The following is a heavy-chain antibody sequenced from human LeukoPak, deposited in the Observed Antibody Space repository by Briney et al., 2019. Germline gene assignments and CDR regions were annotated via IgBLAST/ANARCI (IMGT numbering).Heavy chain of an antibody. D-gene: IGHD6-13*01. J-gene: IGHJ6*03. CDR2: ISAYNGNT. CDR3: ASLVAAGTGYYYYYYMDV. Sequence: ASVKVSCKASGYTLTSYRISWVRQAPGQGLEWMEWISAYNGNTNYAQKLQGRVTMTTDTSTSTAYMELRSLRSDDTAVYYCASLVAAGTGYYYYYYMDVWGKGTTVTVSS. V-gene: IGHV1-18*01. CDR1: GYTLTSYR.